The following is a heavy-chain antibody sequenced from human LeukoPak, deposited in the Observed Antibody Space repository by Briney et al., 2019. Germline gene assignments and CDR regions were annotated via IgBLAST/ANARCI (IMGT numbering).Heavy chain of an antibody. CDR2: ISSSSSYI. CDR1: GFTFSSYS. V-gene: IGHV3-21*01. CDR3: ARDVGGDYYFDY. J-gene: IGHJ4*02. D-gene: IGHD2-21*02. Sequence: GGSLRLSCAASGFTFSSYSMNWVRQAPGKGLEWVSSISSSSSYIYYADSVKGRFTISRDNAKNSLYLQMNSLRAEDTAVYYCARDVGGDYYFDYWGQGTLVIVSS.